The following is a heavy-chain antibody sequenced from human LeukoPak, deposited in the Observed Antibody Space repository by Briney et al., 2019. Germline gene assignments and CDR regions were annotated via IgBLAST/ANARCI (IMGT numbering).Heavy chain of an antibody. D-gene: IGHD6-19*01. Sequence: PGGSLRLSCAASGFTFSSYAMSRVRQAPGKGLEWVSSISKGVGSTLYADSVKGRFTISRDNSKNTLYLQMNSLRAEDTAVYYCAKRDSSGSYYFDRWGQGTLVTVSS. J-gene: IGHJ4*02. CDR3: AKRDSSGSYYFDR. V-gene: IGHV3-23*01. CDR2: ISKGVGST. CDR1: GFTFSSYA.